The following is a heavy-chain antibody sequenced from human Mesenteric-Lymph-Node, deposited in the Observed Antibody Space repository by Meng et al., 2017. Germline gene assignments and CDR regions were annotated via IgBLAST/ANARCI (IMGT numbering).Heavy chain of an antibody. Sequence: SLKISCAASGFTFDDYAMHWVRQAPGKGLEWVSGISWNSGSIGYADSVKGRFTISRDNAKNSLYLQMNSLRAEDTALYYCAKDSSSSWYALGYWGQGTLVTVSS. V-gene: IGHV3-9*01. J-gene: IGHJ4*02. D-gene: IGHD6-13*01. CDR1: GFTFDDYA. CDR2: ISWNSGSI. CDR3: AKDSSSSWYALGY.